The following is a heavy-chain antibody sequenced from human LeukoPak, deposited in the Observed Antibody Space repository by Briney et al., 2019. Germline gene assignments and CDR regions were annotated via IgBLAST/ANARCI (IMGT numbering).Heavy chain of an antibody. Sequence: PGESLKISCEGSGYSFSNYWIGWVRQMPGKGLEWMGIICPGDYETRYGPSFQGLVTISVDKSISTAYLQWSSLKASDTAMYYCAIPPGYCGNDCSFDHWGQGTLVTVSS. D-gene: IGHD2-21*02. CDR3: AIPPGYCGNDCSFDH. V-gene: IGHV5-51*01. CDR1: GYSFSNYW. J-gene: IGHJ4*02. CDR2: ICPGDYET.